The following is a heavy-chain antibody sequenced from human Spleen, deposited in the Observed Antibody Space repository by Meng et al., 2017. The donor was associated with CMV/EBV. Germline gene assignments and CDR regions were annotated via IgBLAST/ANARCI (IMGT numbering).Heavy chain of an antibody. D-gene: IGHD1-26*01. V-gene: IGHV3-53*05. Sequence: GGSLRLSCAASGFTVSSNYMTWVRQAPGKGLEWVSVIYSGGTTYYADSVKGRFTISRDSSKNTLYLQMNSLRAEDTAVYYCAKELGTTTDYYYGMDVWGQGTTVTVSS. CDR3: AKELGTTTDYYYGMDV. CDR2: IYSGGTT. CDR1: GFTVSSNY. J-gene: IGHJ6*02.